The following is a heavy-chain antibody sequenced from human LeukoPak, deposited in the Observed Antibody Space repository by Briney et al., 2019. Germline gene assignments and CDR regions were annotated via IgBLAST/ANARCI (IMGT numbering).Heavy chain of an antibody. Sequence: GGSLRLSCAASGFTFSSYAMHWVRQAPGKGLEWVAVISYDGSNKYYADSVKGRFTISRDNSKNTLYLQMNSLRAKDTAVYYCARSDFSGASGSYDYWGQGTLVTVSS. CDR1: GFTFSSYA. J-gene: IGHJ4*02. D-gene: IGHD1-26*01. V-gene: IGHV3-30-3*01. CDR2: ISYDGSNK. CDR3: ARSDFSGASGSYDY.